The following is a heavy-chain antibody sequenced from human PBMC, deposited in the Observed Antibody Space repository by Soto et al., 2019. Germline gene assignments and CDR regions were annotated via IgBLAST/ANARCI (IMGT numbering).Heavy chain of an antibody. D-gene: IGHD3-22*01. J-gene: IGHJ4*02. Sequence: SETLSLTCAVSGGLFSNYFWAWIRQAPGKGLEWIGEINHSGDTHFDPSLESRVTMSVDTSKNQFSLKLRSVAAADTAVYYCAGPPHDTXGSWGQGTLVTVSS. CDR1: GGLFSNYF. CDR3: AGPPHDTXGS. V-gene: IGHV4-34*01. CDR2: INHSGDT.